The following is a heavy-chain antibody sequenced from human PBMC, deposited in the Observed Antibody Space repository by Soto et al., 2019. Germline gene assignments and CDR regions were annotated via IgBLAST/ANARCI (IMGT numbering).Heavy chain of an antibody. J-gene: IGHJ6*02. CDR1: VYSFANYG. D-gene: IGHD3-10*01. V-gene: IGHV5-51*01. CDR2: IYPGDSDT. Sequence: PGVSLKISCQGSVYSFANYGVAWFRQMPGKGLEWVGVIYPGDSDTRYSPSFRGQVTISADKSISHVYLQWSSLKASDTAMYYCARNRLRQYYYGMDVWGQGTTVTVS. CDR3: ARNRLRQYYYGMDV.